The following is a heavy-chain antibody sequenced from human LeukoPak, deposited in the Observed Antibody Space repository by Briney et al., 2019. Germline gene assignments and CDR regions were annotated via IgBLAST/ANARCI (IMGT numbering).Heavy chain of an antibody. CDR2: ISWNSGSI. V-gene: IGHV3-9*01. CDR1: GFTFDDYA. Sequence: PGGSLRLSCAASGFTFDDYAMHWVRQAPGKGLEWVSGISWNSGSIGYADSVKGRFTISRDNAKNSLYLQMNSLRAEDTALYYCAGGRIVGDDDAFDIWGRGTMVTVSS. CDR3: AGGRIVGDDDAFDI. D-gene: IGHD1-26*01. J-gene: IGHJ3*02.